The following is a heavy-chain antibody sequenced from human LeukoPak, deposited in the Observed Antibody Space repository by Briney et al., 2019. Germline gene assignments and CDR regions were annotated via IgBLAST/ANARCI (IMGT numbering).Heavy chain of an antibody. V-gene: IGHV1-69*01. Sequence: ASVKVSCKASGGTFSSYAISWVRQAPGQGLEWMGGIIPIFGTANYAQKFQGRVTITADESTSTAYMELGSLRSEDTAVYYCARVRQNDFWSGYYYEYWDQGTLVTVSS. CDR1: GGTFSSYA. D-gene: IGHD3-3*01. J-gene: IGHJ4*02. CDR2: IIPIFGTA. CDR3: ARVRQNDFWSGYYYEY.